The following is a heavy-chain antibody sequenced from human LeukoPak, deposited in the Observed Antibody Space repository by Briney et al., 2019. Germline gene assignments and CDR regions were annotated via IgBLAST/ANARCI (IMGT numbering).Heavy chain of an antibody. V-gene: IGHV4-34*01. CDR1: GGSFSGYY. CDR2: INHSGST. Sequence: SETLSLTCAVYGGSFSGYYWSWIRQPPGKGLEWIGEINHSGSTNYNPSLKSRVTISVDTSKNQFSLKLSSVTAADTAVYYCARGRFLEWLLYSNWFDPWGQGTLVTVSS. D-gene: IGHD3-3*01. CDR3: ARGRFLEWLLYSNWFDP. J-gene: IGHJ5*02.